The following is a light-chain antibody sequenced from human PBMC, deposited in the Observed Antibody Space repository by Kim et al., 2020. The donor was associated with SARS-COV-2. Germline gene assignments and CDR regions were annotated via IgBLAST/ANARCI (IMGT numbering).Light chain of an antibody. CDR2: GAS. CDR1: QSVSSN. Sequence: SGSPGGRATLSCRASQSVSSNLAWYQQKPGQAPRLLIYGASTRATGIPARFSGSGSGTEFTLTISSLQSEDFAVYYCQQYNNWPLFGGGTKVDIK. J-gene: IGKJ4*01. CDR3: QQYNNWPL. V-gene: IGKV3-15*01.